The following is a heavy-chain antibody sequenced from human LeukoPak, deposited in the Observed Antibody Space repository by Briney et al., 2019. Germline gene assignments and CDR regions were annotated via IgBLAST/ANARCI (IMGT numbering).Heavy chain of an antibody. Sequence: PSETLSLTCTVSGVSISSSSYYWGWIRQPPGKGLEWIGSIYYSGSTYYNPSLKSRVTISVDTSKNQFSLKLSSVTAADTAVYYCALYQQLVTYWGQGTLVTVSS. J-gene: IGHJ4*02. CDR1: GVSISSSSYY. CDR2: IYYSGST. CDR3: ALYQQLVTY. D-gene: IGHD6-13*01. V-gene: IGHV4-39*01.